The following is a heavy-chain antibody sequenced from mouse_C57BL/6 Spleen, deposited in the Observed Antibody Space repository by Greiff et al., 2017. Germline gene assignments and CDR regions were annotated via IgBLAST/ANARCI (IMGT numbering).Heavy chain of an antibody. CDR2: IHPTSGST. Sequence: QVQLKQPGAELVKPGASVKLSCKASGYTFTSYWMHWVKQRPGQGLEWIGMIHPTSGSTNYNEKFKSKATLTVDKSSSPAYMQLSSLTSEDSAVYYCARAPNYYGSSSFAYWGQGTLVTVSA. V-gene: IGHV1-64*01. J-gene: IGHJ3*01. D-gene: IGHD1-1*01. CDR1: GYTFTSYW. CDR3: ARAPNYYGSSSFAY.